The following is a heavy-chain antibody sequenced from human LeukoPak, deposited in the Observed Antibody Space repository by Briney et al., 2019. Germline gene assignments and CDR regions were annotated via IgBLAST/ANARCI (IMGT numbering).Heavy chain of an antibody. V-gene: IGHV3-30*02. CDR3: AKDGRGGVYYYYYYMDV. J-gene: IGHJ6*03. CDR1: GFTFSSYG. Sequence: PGGSLRLSCAASGFTFSSYGMHWVRQAPGKGLEWVAFIRYDGSNKYYADSVKGRFTISRDNSKNTLYLQMNSLRAEDTAVYYCAKDGRGGVYYYYYYMDVWGKGTTVTISS. D-gene: IGHD3-16*01. CDR2: IRYDGSNK.